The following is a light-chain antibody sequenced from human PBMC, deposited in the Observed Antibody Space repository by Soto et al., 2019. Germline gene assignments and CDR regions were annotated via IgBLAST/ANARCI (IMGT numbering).Light chain of an antibody. CDR2: WAS. J-gene: IGKJ4*01. CDR1: QSVLYNSNNKHY. CDR3: QQYYSTPLT. V-gene: IGKV4-1*01. Sequence: DIVMTQSPDSLAVSLGERATINCKPSQSVLYNSNNKHYLAWYQHKPGQPPRLLIYWASPRESGVPDRFSGSGSGRDFTLTISSRQPEDVAVYYCQQYYSTPLTFGGGTKVEIK.